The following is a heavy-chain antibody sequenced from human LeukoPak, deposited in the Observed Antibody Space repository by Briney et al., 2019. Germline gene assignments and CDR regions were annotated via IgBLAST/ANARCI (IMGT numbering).Heavy chain of an antibody. V-gene: IGHV4-59*01. CDR3: VRSDDPGWYCH. CDR2: ISYTGST. CDR1: RGSITGYY. Sequence: SETLSLTCTVSRGSITGYYWSWIRQPPGQGLEWIGYISYTGSTTYNPSLKSRVTISIDASKNQFSLKLSSVTAADTAMYYRVRSDDPGWYCHWGQGTLVTVSS. J-gene: IGHJ4*02. D-gene: IGHD6-19*01.